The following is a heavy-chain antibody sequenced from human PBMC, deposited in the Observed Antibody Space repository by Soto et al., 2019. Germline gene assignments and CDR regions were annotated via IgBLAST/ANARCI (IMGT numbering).Heavy chain of an antibody. CDR3: AKDLHWYGMDV. CDR2: ISGSGGSI. D-gene: IGHD1-1*01. J-gene: IGHJ6*02. CDR1: GFTFSSYF. Sequence: EVQLLESGGGLVQPGGSLRLSCAASGFTFSSYFMDWVRQAPGKGLEWVSVISGSGGSIYYADSVKGRFTISRDNSKNTLYLQMNSLRAEDTAVYYWAKDLHWYGMDVWGQGTTVTVSS. V-gene: IGHV3-23*01.